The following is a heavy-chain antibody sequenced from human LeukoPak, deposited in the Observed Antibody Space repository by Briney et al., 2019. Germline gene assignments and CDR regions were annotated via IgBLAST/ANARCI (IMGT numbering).Heavy chain of an antibody. Sequence: ASVKVSCKASGYTFTSYSMNWVRQAPGQGLEWLGWINTDTGNPTYAQGFTGRFVFSLDTSVNTAYLQISSLKAEDTAVYYCARVVHPYDYESSGLTYDAFDIWGQGTMVTVSS. CDR3: ARVVHPYDYESSGLTYDAFDI. CDR2: INTDTGNP. D-gene: IGHD3-22*01. J-gene: IGHJ3*02. CDR1: GYTFTSYS. V-gene: IGHV7-4-1*02.